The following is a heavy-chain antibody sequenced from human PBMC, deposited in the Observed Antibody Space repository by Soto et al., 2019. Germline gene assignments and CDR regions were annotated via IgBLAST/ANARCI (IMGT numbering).Heavy chain of an antibody. CDR2: ISGSGGST. CDR1: GFTVSSYA. J-gene: IGHJ5*02. D-gene: IGHD1-26*01. V-gene: IGHV3-23*01. Sequence: PGGPLRLSGAASGFTVSSYAMSWVREAPGKGLEWVSAISGSGGSTYYADSVKGRFTISRDNSKNTLYLQMNSLRAEDTAVYYCAKLGHFIVGATTADDWFDPWGQGTLVTVSS. CDR3: AKLGHFIVGATTADDWFDP.